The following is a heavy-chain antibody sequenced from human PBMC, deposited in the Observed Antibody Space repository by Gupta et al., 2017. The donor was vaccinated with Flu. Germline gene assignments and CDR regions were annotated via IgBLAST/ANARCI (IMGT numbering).Heavy chain of an antibody. V-gene: IGHV3-23*01. D-gene: IGHD2-21*02. CDR2: ISGSGGST. J-gene: IGHJ4*02. CDR1: GFTFSSYA. Sequence: EVQLLESGGGLVQPGGSLRLSCAASGFTFSSYAMSWVRQAPGKGLEWVSAISGSGGSTYYADSVKGRFTISRDNSKNTLYLQMNSLRAEDTAVYYCAKDPFTYCGGDCLPDYWGQGTLVTVSS. CDR3: AKDPFTYCGGDCLPDY.